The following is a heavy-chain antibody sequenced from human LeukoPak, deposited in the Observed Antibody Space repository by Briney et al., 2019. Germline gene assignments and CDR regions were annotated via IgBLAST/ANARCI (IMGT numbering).Heavy chain of an antibody. CDR1: GFTVSSDY. Sequence: GGSLRLSCAASGFTVSSDYMSWVRQTPGKGLEWVSLIYRDGSTFYAESVKGRFTISRDNSKNTLYLQMNSLRAEDTAVYYCARDVYCSGGSCYSDYWSQGTLVTVSS. V-gene: IGHV3-66*01. CDR3: ARDVYCSGGSCYSDY. D-gene: IGHD2-15*01. CDR2: IYRDGST. J-gene: IGHJ4*02.